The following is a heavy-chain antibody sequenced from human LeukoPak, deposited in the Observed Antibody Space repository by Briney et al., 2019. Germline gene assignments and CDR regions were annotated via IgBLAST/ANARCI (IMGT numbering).Heavy chain of an antibody. CDR2: IKSKDDGETI. Sequence: GGSLRLSCVASGITFRNYWMSWIRQAPGKGLEWVARIKSKDDGETIDYDAPVKGRFTISRDDPKNTLYLEMNSLKNEDTAMYYCTVRGSIWSQGTLVTVSS. J-gene: IGHJ4*02. D-gene: IGHD6-13*01. CDR1: GITFRNYW. CDR3: TVRGSI. V-gene: IGHV3-15*01.